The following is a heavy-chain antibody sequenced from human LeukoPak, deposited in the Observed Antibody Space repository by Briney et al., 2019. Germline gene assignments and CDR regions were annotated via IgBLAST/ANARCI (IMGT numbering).Heavy chain of an antibody. CDR3: AKSVALWFGELLSSYYYYYGMDV. CDR1: GFTFSSYW. Sequence: GGSLRLSCAASGFTFSSYWMSWVRQAPGKGLEWVSAISGSGGSTYYADSVKGRFTISRDNSKNTLYLQMNSLRAEDTAVYYCAKSVALWFGELLSSYYYYYGMDVWGQGTTVTVSS. CDR2: ISGSGGST. V-gene: IGHV3-23*01. J-gene: IGHJ6*02. D-gene: IGHD3-10*01.